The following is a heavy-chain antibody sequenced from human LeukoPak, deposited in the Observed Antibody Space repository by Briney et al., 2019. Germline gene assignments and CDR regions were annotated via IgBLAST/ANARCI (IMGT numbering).Heavy chain of an antibody. CDR3: ARVGGKGGSYIFDY. V-gene: IGHV3-21*01. CDR1: GFTFSSYS. Sequence: PGGSLRLSCAASGFTFSSYSMNWVRQAPGEGLEWVSSISSSSSYIYYADSVKGRFTISRDNAKNSLYLQMNSLRAEDTAVYYCARVGGKGGSYIFDYWGQGTLVTVSS. D-gene: IGHD3-16*01. CDR2: ISSSSSYI. J-gene: IGHJ4*02.